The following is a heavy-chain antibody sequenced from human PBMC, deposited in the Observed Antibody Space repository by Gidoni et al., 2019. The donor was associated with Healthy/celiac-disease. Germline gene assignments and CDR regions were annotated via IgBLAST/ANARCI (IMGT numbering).Heavy chain of an antibody. Sequence: QVQLVQSGAEVKKPGASVKVSCKVSGYTITELSMHWVRQAPGKGLEWMGGVDPEDVETIYAQKFQGRVTMTEDTSTDTAYMELSSLRSEDTAVYYCATLYYDSSGYRETRNWFDPWGQGTLVTVSS. CDR2: VDPEDVET. CDR3: ATLYYDSSGYRETRNWFDP. J-gene: IGHJ5*02. D-gene: IGHD3-22*01. CDR1: GYTITELS. V-gene: IGHV1-24*01.